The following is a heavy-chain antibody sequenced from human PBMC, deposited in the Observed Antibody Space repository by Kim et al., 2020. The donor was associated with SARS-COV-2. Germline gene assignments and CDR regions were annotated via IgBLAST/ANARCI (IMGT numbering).Heavy chain of an antibody. Sequence: ASVKVSCKASGYTFTSYGISWVRQAPGQGLEWMGWISAYNGNTNYAQKLKGRVTMTTDTSTSTAYMELRSLRSDDTAVYYCARPVYYYGSGSYYHNWFDPWGQETLVTVSS. CDR1: GYTFTSYG. V-gene: IGHV1-18*01. CDR3: ARPVYYYGSGSYYHNWFDP. D-gene: IGHD3-10*01. J-gene: IGHJ5*02. CDR2: ISAYNGNT.